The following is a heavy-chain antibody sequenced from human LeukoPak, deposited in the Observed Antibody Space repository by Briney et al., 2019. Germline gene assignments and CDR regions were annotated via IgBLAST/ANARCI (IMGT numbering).Heavy chain of an antibody. CDR3: ATKMLNSGQPKYRHFDF. CDR1: GFTFSSYW. CDR2: IKQDGSEK. D-gene: IGHD5-12*01. Sequence: GGSLRLSCAASGFTFSSYWMSWVRQAPGKRLEWVANIKQDGSEKDYVDSVKGRFTISRDNAKNALYLQMNSLRADDTVIYYCATKMLNSGQPKYRHFDFWRLGTLVTVSS. V-gene: IGHV3-7*01. J-gene: IGHJ4*02.